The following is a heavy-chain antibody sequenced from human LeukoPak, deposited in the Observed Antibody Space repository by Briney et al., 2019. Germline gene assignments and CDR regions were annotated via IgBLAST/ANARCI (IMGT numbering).Heavy chain of an antibody. D-gene: IGHD6-13*01. CDR3: ARVDLAAAFDY. J-gene: IGHJ4*02. CDR2: ISSSSSYI. V-gene: IGHV3-21*01. Sequence: GGSLRLSCAASVFTFSSYSMNWVRQAPGKGLEWVSSISSSSSYIYYADSVKGRFTISRDNAKNSLYLQMNSLRAEDTAVYYCARVDLAAAFDYWGQGTLVTVSS. CDR1: VFTFSSYS.